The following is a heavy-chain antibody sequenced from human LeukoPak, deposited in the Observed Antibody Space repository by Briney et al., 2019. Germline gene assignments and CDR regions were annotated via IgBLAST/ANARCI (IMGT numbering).Heavy chain of an antibody. J-gene: IGHJ4*02. CDR2: IKSDGISA. CDR3: ARDYTYGLDY. CDR1: GFTFSSYW. V-gene: IGHV3-74*01. Sequence: PGGSLRLSCAASGFTFSSYWMHWVRQAPGKGLVWVSRIKSDGISASYADSVKGRFTISRDNAKHTLYLQMNSLRAEDTALYYCARDYTYGLDYWGQGTLVTVSS. D-gene: IGHD5-18*01.